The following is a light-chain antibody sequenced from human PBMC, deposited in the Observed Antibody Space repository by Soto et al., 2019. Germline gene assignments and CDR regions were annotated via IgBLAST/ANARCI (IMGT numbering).Light chain of an antibody. J-gene: IGKJ4*01. CDR2: DAS. CDR1: QDISNR. CDR3: QQYVNLVT. V-gene: IGKV1-33*01. Sequence: EIQMTQSPASLSASVGDRVTITCQASQDISNRLNWYQQKPGKAPKLLINDASNLEAGVPSRFSGSGSGTDFTFTISSLQPEDIATYYCQQYVNLVTFGGGTKLEIK.